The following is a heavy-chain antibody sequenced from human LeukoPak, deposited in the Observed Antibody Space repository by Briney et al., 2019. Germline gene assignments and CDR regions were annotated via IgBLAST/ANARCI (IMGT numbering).Heavy chain of an antibody. D-gene: IGHD6-19*01. CDR3: ARDLAVAGTNDAFDI. V-gene: IGHV1-46*01. Sequence: ASVKVSCKASGYTFTGYYMHWVRQAPGQGLEWMGIINPSGGSTSYAQKFQGRVTMTRDTSTSTVYMELSSLRSEDTAVYYCARDLAVAGTNDAFDIWGQGTMVTVSS. CDR1: GYTFTGYY. J-gene: IGHJ3*02. CDR2: INPSGGST.